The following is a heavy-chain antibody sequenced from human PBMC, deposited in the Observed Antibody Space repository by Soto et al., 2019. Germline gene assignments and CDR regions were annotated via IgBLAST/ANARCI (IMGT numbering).Heavy chain of an antibody. CDR1: GFTFSYYT. V-gene: IGHV3-21*01. D-gene: IGHD4-17*01. CDR3: ARVEYGDYCDY. J-gene: IGHJ4*02. CDR2: INSRGGYI. Sequence: PGGSLRLSCAASGFTFSYYTMSWVRQAPGKGLEWVSSINSRGGYIYYADSVEGRFTISRDNAKNSLYLQMNSLRAEDTAVYYCARVEYGDYCDYWGQGTLVTVSS.